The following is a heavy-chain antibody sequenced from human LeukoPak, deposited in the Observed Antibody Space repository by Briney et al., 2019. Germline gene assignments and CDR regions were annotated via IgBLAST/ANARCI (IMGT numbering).Heavy chain of an antibody. Sequence: SVKVSCKASGGTFSSYAISWVRQAPGQGLEWMGGIIPIFSTANYAQKFQGRVTITADESTSTAYMELSSLRSEDTAVYYCARTREYYYDSSGYQLLFFGYWGQGTLVTVSS. J-gene: IGHJ4*02. CDR1: GGTFSSYA. D-gene: IGHD3-22*01. CDR3: ARTREYYYDSSGYQLLFFGY. V-gene: IGHV1-69*13. CDR2: IIPIFSTA.